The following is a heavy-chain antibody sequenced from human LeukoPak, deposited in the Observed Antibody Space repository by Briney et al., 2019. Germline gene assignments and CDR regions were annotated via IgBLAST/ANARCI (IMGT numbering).Heavy chain of an antibody. CDR2: ISYDGSNK. CDR3: ARELITIFGVDFDY. J-gene: IGHJ4*02. V-gene: IGHV3-30-3*01. Sequence: PGGSLRLSCAASGFTFSSYAMHWVRQAPGKGLEWVAFISYDGSNKYYADSVKGRFTISRDNSKNTLYLQMNSLRAEDTAVYYCARELITIFGVDFDYWGQGTLVTVSS. CDR1: GFTFSSYA. D-gene: IGHD3-3*01.